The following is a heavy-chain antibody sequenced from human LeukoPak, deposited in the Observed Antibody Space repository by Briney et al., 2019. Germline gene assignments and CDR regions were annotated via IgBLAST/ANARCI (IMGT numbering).Heavy chain of an antibody. Sequence: PGGSLRLSCAASGFTFSSYGMHWVRQAPDKGLEWVAVIWYDGSNKYYADSVKGRFTISRDNSKNTLYLQMNSLRAEDTAVYYCASGGGDFDYWGQGTLVTVSS. CDR1: GFTFSSYG. CDR3: ASGGGDFDY. V-gene: IGHV3-33*01. D-gene: IGHD3-16*01. CDR2: IWYDGSNK. J-gene: IGHJ4*02.